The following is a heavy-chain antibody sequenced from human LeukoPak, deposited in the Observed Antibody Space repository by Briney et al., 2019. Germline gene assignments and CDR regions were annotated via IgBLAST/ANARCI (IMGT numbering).Heavy chain of an antibody. Sequence: ETLSLTCIVSGGSISSYYWSWIRQPPGKGLERIGYIYFRWSTDYNTSLKSRVTISVDTSKNQFSLKLNSVTAADTAVYYCARVGDSSGYSAVDYWGQGTLV. CDR3: ARVGDSSGYSAVDY. CDR1: GGSISSYY. CDR2: IYFRWST. J-gene: IGHJ4*02. D-gene: IGHD3-22*01. V-gene: IGHV4-59*01.